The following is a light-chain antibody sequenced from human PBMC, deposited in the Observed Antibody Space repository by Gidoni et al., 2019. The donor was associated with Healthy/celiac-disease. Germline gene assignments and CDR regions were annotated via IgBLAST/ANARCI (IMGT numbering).Light chain of an antibody. J-gene: IGLJ2*01. V-gene: IGLV3-1*01. CDR3: QAWDSSTAV. CDR2: QDS. CDR1: KLGDKY. Sequence: SYELTQPPSVSVSPGQTASITCSGDKLGDKYACWYQQTPCQSPVLVIYQDSKRPSGIPERFSGSNSGNTATLTISGTQAMDEADYYCQAWDSSTAVFGGGTKLTVL.